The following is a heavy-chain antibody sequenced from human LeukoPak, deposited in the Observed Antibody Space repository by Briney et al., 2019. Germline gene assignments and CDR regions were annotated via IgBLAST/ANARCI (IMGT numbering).Heavy chain of an antibody. D-gene: IGHD6-13*01. Sequence: GGALRLSCAASGFTFSSYGMHWVRQAPGKGLVWVSRINSDGSSTSYADSVKGRFTISRDNAKNTLYLQMDSLRAEDTAVYYCARVRSSWSRHDAFDIWGQGTMVTVSS. J-gene: IGHJ3*02. CDR3: ARVRSSWSRHDAFDI. V-gene: IGHV3-74*01. CDR1: GFTFSSYG. CDR2: INSDGSST.